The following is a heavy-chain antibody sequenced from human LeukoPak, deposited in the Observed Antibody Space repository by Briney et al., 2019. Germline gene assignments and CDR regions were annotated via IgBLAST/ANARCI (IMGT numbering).Heavy chain of an antibody. Sequence: PSETLSLTCAVYGGSFSGYFWSWIRQPPGKGLEWIAEIYHSGSTNYNPSLKSRVTISVDKSKNQFSLKLSSVTAADTAVYYCARDGKYYYGSGSLDYWGQGTLVTVSS. CDR3: ARDGKYYYGSGSLDY. CDR2: IYHSGST. V-gene: IGHV4-34*01. D-gene: IGHD3-10*01. CDR1: GGSFSGYF. J-gene: IGHJ4*02.